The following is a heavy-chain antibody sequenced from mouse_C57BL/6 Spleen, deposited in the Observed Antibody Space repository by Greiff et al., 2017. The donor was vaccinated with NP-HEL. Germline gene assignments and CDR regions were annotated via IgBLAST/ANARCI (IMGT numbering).Heavy chain of an antibody. CDR2: ISYDGSN. D-gene: IGHD2-3*01. CDR1: GYSITSGYY. CDR3: ARALYEGYYVWFAD. Sequence: EVKLMESGPGLVKPSQSLSLTCSVTGYSITSGYYWNWLRQFPGNKLEWMGYISYDGSNNYNPSLKNRISITRDTSKNQVFLKLKSVTTEDTAADYCARALYEGYYVWFADWGQGTLVTVSA. V-gene: IGHV3-6*01. J-gene: IGHJ3*01.